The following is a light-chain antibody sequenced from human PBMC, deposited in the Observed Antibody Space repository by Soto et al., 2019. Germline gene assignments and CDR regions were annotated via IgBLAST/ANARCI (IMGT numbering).Light chain of an antibody. V-gene: IGKV3-11*01. CDR3: QQRSNWPPWT. Sequence: EIVLTQSPGTLSLSPGERAALSCRASQSVDNSHVAWYQQRRGLPPRLLIYGASNRATGIPARFSGSGSGTEFTLTISSLQSEDFAVYYCQQRSNWPPWTFGQGTKVDIK. CDR2: GAS. CDR1: QSVDNSH. J-gene: IGKJ1*01.